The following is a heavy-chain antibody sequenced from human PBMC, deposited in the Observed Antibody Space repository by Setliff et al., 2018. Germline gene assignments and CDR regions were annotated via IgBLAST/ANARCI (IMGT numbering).Heavy chain of an antibody. D-gene: IGHD1-7*01. CDR1: GYIFTNYV. J-gene: IGHJ5*02. CDR2: INVANGNT. Sequence: GASVKVSCKASGYIFTNYVIQWVRQAPGQGLEWMGWINVANGNTRYSQKLQGRVTITMDTPATTVYMEVTSLRSEDTAVYYCARDQFRNSGGLYSWGQGTLVTVSS. V-gene: IGHV1-3*01. CDR3: ARDQFRNSGGLYS.